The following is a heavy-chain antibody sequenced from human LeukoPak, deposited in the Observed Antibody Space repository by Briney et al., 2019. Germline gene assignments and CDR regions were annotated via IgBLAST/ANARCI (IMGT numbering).Heavy chain of an antibody. CDR2: IIPILGIA. Sequence: SVKVSCKASGGTFSSYTISWVRQAPGQGLEWMGRIIPILGIANYAQKFQGRVTITADKSTSTAYMELSSLRSEDTAVYYCARNVGATTGEYFQHWGQGTLSPSPQ. V-gene: IGHV1-69*02. CDR3: ARNVGATTGEYFQH. D-gene: IGHD1-26*01. CDR1: GGTFSSYT. J-gene: IGHJ1*01.